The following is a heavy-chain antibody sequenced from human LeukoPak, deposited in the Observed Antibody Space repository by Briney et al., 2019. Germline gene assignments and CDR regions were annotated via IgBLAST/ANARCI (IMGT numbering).Heavy chain of an antibody. CDR1: GGSISSGGYY. CDR2: IYYSGST. Sequence: PSETLSLTCTVSGGSISSGGYYWSWIRQHPGKGLEWIGYIYYSGSTYYNPSLKSRVTISVDTSKNQFSLKLSSLTAADTAVYYCSQSLRNGRFDYWGQGTLVTVSS. D-gene: IGHD2-8*01. V-gene: IGHV4-31*03. CDR3: SQSLRNGRFDY. J-gene: IGHJ4*02.